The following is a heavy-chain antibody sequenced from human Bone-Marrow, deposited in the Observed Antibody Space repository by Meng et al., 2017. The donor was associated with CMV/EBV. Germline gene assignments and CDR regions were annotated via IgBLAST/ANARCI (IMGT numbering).Heavy chain of an antibody. V-gene: IGHV1-2*02. CDR3: ARLTRGDAFDI. Sequence: ASVKVSCKSSGGTFSSNSAFRWVRQAPGQGLEWMGWINPNSGGTNYAQKFQGRVTMTRDTSISTAYMELSRLRSDDTAVYYCARLTRGDAFDIWGQGTMVTVSS. CDR1: GGTFSSNS. CDR2: INPNSGGT. D-gene: IGHD3-10*01. J-gene: IGHJ3*02.